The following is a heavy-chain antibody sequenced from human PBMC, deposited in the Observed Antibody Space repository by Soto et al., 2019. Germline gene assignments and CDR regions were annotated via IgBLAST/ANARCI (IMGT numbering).Heavy chain of an antibody. V-gene: IGHV5-51*07. D-gene: IGHD1-26*01. CDR2: IYPGDSES. CDR1: GYTFTNSW. Sequence: GESLRISCTGTGYTFTNSWIAWVHQMPGKGLEWMAMIYPGDSESRYSPSFEDQITISADKSISTAYLQWSSLKASDTAMYYCARHVVGATQAFDYWGQGTLVTVSS. CDR3: ARHVVGATQAFDY. J-gene: IGHJ4*02.